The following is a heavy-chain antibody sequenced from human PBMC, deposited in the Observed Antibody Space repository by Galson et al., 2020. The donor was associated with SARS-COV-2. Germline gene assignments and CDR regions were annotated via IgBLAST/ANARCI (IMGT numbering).Heavy chain of an antibody. CDR3: ARTFADLYGSSSYYYYYYMDV. CDR1: GGTFSSYA. Sequence: SVKVYCKASGGTFSSYAISWVRQAPGQGLEWMGGIIPILGLANYAQKFQGRVTITADKSTSTAYMELSSLRSEDTAVYYCARTFADLYGSSSYYYYYYMDVWGKGTTVTVSS. CDR2: IIPILGLA. D-gene: IGHD6-6*01. V-gene: IGHV1-69*10. J-gene: IGHJ6*03.